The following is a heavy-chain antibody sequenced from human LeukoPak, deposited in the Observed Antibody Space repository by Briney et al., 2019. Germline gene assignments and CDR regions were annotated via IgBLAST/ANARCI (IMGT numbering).Heavy chain of an antibody. Sequence: GSLRLSCAASGFTLSDYWMTWVRQAPGKELEWVANIKQDGRERYYVASVKGRFTISRDNAKNSLYLQMNSLRAEDTAVYYCVTDRRGIFAYWGQGTLVTVSS. J-gene: IGHJ4*02. V-gene: IGHV3-7*01. D-gene: IGHD3-16*01. CDR1: GFTLSDYW. CDR2: IKQDGRER. CDR3: VTDRRGIFAY.